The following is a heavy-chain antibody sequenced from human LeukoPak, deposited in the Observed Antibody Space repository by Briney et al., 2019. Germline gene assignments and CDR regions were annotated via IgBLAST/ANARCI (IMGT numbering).Heavy chain of an antibody. CDR2: IYTSGST. CDR3: ARDRAGWGSRDAFDI. V-gene: IGHV4-4*07. J-gene: IGHJ3*02. D-gene: IGHD7-27*01. Sequence: SETLSLTCTVSGGSISSYYWSWIRQPAGKGLEWIGRIYTSGSTNYNPSLKSRVTMSVDTSKNQFSLKLSSVTAADTAVYYCARDRAGWGSRDAFDIWGQGTMVTVSS. CDR1: GGSISSYY.